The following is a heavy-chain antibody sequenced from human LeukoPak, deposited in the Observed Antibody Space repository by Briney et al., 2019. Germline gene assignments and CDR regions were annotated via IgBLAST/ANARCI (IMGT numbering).Heavy chain of an antibody. J-gene: IGHJ4*02. Sequence: PGGSLRLFCAASGFTFSDYYMSWIRQAPGKGLEWVPYISSSSTYTNYADSVKGRFTISRDNAKNSLYLQMNSLRAEDTAVYYCARYGGGYYYIIDYWGQGTLVTVSS. V-gene: IGHV3-11*06. CDR2: ISSSSTYT. CDR3: ARYGGGYYYIIDY. CDR1: GFTFSDYY. D-gene: IGHD3-22*01.